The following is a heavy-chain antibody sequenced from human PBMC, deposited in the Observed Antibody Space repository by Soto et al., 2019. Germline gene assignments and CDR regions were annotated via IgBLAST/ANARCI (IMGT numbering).Heavy chain of an antibody. CDR2: IYWDDDK. V-gene: IGHV2-5*02. D-gene: IGHD3-3*01. CDR1: GFSLTTSGVG. Sequence: QITLNESGHTVVRPTETLTLTCRFSGFSLTTSGVGVGWIRQSPGKAPEWLALIYWDDDKRYSASLKSRLTITKDTFNSQVSLTVSELDPTDTATYYCTHRVLRTVFGLVTTTTIYFDFWVQGTPVAVAS. J-gene: IGHJ4*02. CDR3: THRVLRTVFGLVTTTTIYFDF.